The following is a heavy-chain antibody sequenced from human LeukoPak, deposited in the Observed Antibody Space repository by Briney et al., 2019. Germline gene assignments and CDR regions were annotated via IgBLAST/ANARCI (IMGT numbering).Heavy chain of an antibody. CDR2: ISSSSSYI. Sequence: PGGSLRLSCATSGFTFSSYSMNWVRQAPGKGLEWVSSISSSSSYIYYADSVKGRFTISRDNAKNSLYLQMNSLRAEDTAVYYCAREPATYYDFWSGYSDAFDIWGQGTMVTVSS. J-gene: IGHJ3*02. CDR3: AREPATYYDFWSGYSDAFDI. V-gene: IGHV3-21*04. CDR1: GFTFSSYS. D-gene: IGHD3-3*01.